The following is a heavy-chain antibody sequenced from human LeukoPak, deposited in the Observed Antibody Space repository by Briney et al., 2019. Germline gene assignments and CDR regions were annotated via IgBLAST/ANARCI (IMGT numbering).Heavy chain of an antibody. Sequence: GASVKVSCKASGYNFISYYMHWVRQAPGQGLEWMGIINHSGGSTSYAQNFQDRVTMTRDTSTSTVYMELSNLKSEDTAVYYCAREDVVLVDAVRYYYYGMDVWGQGTTVTVSS. CDR1: GYNFISYY. V-gene: IGHV1-46*01. CDR2: INHSGGST. D-gene: IGHD2-8*01. CDR3: AREDVVLVDAVRYYYYGMDV. J-gene: IGHJ6*02.